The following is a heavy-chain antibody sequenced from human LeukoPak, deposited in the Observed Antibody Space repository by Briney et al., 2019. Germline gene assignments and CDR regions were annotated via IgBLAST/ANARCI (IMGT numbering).Heavy chain of an antibody. D-gene: IGHD3-10*01. CDR3: ARDPCSMVRGVICFGAFDI. Sequence: GGSLGLSCAASGFTFDDYGMSWVRQPPGKGLEWVSGISWNGGSTGYADSVKGRFTISRDSAKSSLYLQMNSLRAEDTAVYYCARDPCSMVRGVICFGAFDIWGQGTMVTVSS. CDR2: ISWNGGST. J-gene: IGHJ3*02. V-gene: IGHV3-20*04. CDR1: GFTFDDYG.